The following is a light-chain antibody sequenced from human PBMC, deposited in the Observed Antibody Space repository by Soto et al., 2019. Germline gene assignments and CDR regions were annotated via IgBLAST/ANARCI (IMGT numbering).Light chain of an antibody. CDR1: SSDVGGYNY. J-gene: IGLJ1*01. V-gene: IGLV2-14*01. CDR2: DVT. CDR3: SSYTGSSTPYV. Sequence: QSALTQPASVSGSPGQSITISCTGTSSDVGGYNYVSWYQQHPDQAPKVMIYDVTNRPSGVSSRFSGSKSGNTDSLTISGLQAEDEADYYCSSYTGSSTPYVFGTGTKVTVL.